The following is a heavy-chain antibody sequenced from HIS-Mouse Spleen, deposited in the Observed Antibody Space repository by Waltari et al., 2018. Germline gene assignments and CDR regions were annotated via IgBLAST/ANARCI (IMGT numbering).Heavy chain of an antibody. CDR1: GFTFSSYG. D-gene: IGHD6-19*01. CDR3: AKPPRGAVAVSFFDY. V-gene: IGHV3-30*18. CDR2: ITYDGSTK. Sequence: QVQLVESGGGVVQPGRSLRLSCAASGFTFSSYGMHWVRQAPGKGLEWVAVITYDGSTKYDADSVKGRFTISRDNSKNTLYLQMNSLRAEDTAVYYCAKPPRGAVAVSFFDYWGQGTLVTVSS. J-gene: IGHJ4*02.